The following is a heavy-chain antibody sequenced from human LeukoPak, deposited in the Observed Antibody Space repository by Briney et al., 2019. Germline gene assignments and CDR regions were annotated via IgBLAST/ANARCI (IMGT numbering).Heavy chain of an antibody. D-gene: IGHD3-10*01. Sequence: GGSLRLSCAASGFTFSRHWMHWVRQAPGKGLVWVSRIISDGSSTSYADSAKGRFTISRDNAKNTLNLQMNSLRVEDTAVYYCARGHVPGSDRHWDYWGQGILVTVSS. V-gene: IGHV3-74*01. J-gene: IGHJ4*02. CDR2: IISDGSST. CDR3: ARGHVPGSDRHWDY. CDR1: GFTFSRHW.